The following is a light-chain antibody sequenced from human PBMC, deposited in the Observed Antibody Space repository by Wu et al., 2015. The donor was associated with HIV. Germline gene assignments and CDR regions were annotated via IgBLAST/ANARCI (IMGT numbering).Light chain of an antibody. J-gene: IGKJ1*01. CDR1: QSISSN. V-gene: IGKV3-15*01. CDR2: GAS. CDR3: QQYDDWPPTT. Sequence: EVLMTQSPATLSVSPGERATLSCRASQSISSNLAWYQQKPGQAPRLLIYGASTRATGIPARFSGSGSGTEFTLTISSLQSEDFAVYYCQQYDDWPPTTLGQRDQGGHQ.